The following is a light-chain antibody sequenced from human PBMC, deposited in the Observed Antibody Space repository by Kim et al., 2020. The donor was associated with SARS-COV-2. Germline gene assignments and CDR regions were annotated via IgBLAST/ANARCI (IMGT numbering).Light chain of an antibody. Sequence: DIQMTQSPSSLSASVGDRVTITCRASQGISSYLNWYQQKPGKAPQLLIYAASSLQSGVPSRFSGSASGTDFTLTISSLQPEDFATYYCQESYSRTFGQGTKLEI. V-gene: IGKV1-39*01. CDR3: QESYSRT. CDR1: QGISSY. J-gene: IGKJ2*01. CDR2: AAS.